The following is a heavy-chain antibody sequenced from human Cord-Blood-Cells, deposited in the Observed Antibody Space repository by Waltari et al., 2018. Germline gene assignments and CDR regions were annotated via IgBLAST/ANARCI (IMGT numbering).Heavy chain of an antibody. Sequence: QVQLVQSGAEVKKPGASVKVSCKASGYTFTSYGISWVRQAPGQGLEWVGWTMSYNGKTNEAKKLQGRVSMTTDTSTSTAYMERRSLRSDDTAVYYCARDRGGRYCSGGSCYDAFDIWGQGTMVTVSS. CDR1: GYTFTSYG. V-gene: IGHV1-18*01. CDR2: TMSYNGKT. D-gene: IGHD2-15*01. J-gene: IGHJ3*02. CDR3: ARDRGGRYCSGGSCYDAFDI.